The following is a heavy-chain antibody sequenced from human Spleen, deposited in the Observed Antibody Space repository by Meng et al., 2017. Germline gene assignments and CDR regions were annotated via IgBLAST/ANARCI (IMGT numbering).Heavy chain of an antibody. CDR2: IYYSGST. CDR1: GGSVSSGSYY. J-gene: IGHJ4*02. CDR3: ARSSTSPASYFFDY. Sequence: VPLQESGPRLVRSSETLSLTCTFSGGSVSSGSYYWSWIRQPPGKGLEWIGHIYYSGSTNYNPSLKSRVTISVDTSKNQFSLKLSSVTAADTAVYFCARSSTSPASYFFDYWGQGTLVTVSS. D-gene: IGHD6-6*01. V-gene: IGHV4-61*01.